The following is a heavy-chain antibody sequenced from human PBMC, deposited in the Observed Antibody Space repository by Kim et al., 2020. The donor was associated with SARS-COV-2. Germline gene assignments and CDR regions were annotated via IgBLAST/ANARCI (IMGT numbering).Heavy chain of an antibody. J-gene: IGHJ4*02. Sequence: SETLSLTCSVSGDSLTNRNYYWAWIRQPPGKGLEWIGSFYFTGSTYYKSSLRSRVTISVDTSKTQFSLRLNSVTAADTAVYYCARRRNYFDSWGQGMVVT. V-gene: IGHV4-39*01. CDR2: FYFTGST. CDR3: ARRRNYFDS. CDR1: GDSLTNRNYY.